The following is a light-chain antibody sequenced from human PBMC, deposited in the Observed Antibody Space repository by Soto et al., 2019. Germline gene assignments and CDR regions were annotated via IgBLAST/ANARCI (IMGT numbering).Light chain of an antibody. CDR3: SSYTRSSTDV. CDR2: GVT. V-gene: IGLV2-14*01. CDR1: SSDVGGYNY. Sequence: QSALTQPASVSGSPGQSITISCTGTSSDVGGYNYVSWYQQDPGKAPKLMIYGVTDRHSGVSNRFSGSKSGNTASLTISGLQAEDEADYYCSSYTRSSTDVFGTGTKVTV. J-gene: IGLJ1*01.